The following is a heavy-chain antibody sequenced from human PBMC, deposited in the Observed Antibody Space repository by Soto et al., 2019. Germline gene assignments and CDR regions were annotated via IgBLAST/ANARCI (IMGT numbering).Heavy chain of an antibody. CDR1: GGSISSYY. J-gene: IGHJ6*02. V-gene: IGHV4-59*01. Sequence: PSETLSLTCTVSGGSISSYYWSWIRQPPGKGLEWIGYIYYSGSTNYNPSLKSRVTISVDTSKNQFSLKLSSVTAADTAVYYCARLPWALYYYYGMDVWGQGTTVTVSS. CDR3: ARLPWALYYYYGMDV. CDR2: IYYSGST.